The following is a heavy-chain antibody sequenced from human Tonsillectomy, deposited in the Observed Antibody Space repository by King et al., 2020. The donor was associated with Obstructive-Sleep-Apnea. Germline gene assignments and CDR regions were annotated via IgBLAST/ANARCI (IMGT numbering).Heavy chain of an antibody. CDR3: ARPTGSSRYYFSGFNV. D-gene: IGHD6-13*01. J-gene: IGHJ6*04. CDR2: IDPSDSYT. CDR1: GYSFPNYW. Sequence: VQLVESGAEVKKPGESLRISCKGSGYSFPNYWITWVRQMPGKGLEWMGRIDPSDSYTNYSPSFQGHVTISADKSINTAYLQWGSLKASDTAIYYCARPTGSSRYYFSGFNVWGTGTTVTVSS. V-gene: IGHV5-10-1*03.